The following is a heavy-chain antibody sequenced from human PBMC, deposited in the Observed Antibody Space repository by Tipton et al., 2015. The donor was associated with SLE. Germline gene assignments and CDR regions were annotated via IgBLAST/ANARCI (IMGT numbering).Heavy chain of an antibody. J-gene: IGHJ4*02. Sequence: TLSLTCTVSGGFISSTLYYWGWIRQPPGKGLEWVGSIYFNGKTVNNPSLRSRVTMSVDMSKNHFSLRLNSVTAADTAVYYCVRHGISDWSDFDFWGQGTLVAVSS. CDR1: GGFISSTLYY. CDR3: VRHGISDWSDFDF. V-gene: IGHV4-39*01. CDR2: IYFNGKT. D-gene: IGHD3-3*01.